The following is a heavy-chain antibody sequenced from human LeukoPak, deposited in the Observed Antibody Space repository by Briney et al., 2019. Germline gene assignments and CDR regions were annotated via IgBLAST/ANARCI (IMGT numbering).Heavy chain of an antibody. CDR3: ARDPCSGGTCYYYMDV. Sequence: ASVKVSCKASGYTFTGYYMHWVRQAPGQGLEWMGWINPNSGGTNYAQKFQGRVTMTRDTSISTAYMELSTLTSDDTAVYYCARDPCSGGTCYYYMDVWGKGTTVTVSS. J-gene: IGHJ6*03. D-gene: IGHD2-15*01. CDR2: INPNSGGT. CDR1: GYTFTGYY. V-gene: IGHV1-2*02.